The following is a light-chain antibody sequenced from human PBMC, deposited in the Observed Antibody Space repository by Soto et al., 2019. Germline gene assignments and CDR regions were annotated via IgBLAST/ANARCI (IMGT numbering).Light chain of an antibody. CDR2: GAS. V-gene: IGKV3-20*01. CDR3: QQYANSPFT. CDR1: QSVSRNY. J-gene: IGKJ2*01. Sequence: EIVLTQSPGTLPLSPGERATLSCRASQSVSRNYLVWYQQKPGQAPRPLIYGASSRATGIPDRFSGSGSGTDFTLTISRLEPEEFAVYYCQQYANSPFTFGQGTKLEIK.